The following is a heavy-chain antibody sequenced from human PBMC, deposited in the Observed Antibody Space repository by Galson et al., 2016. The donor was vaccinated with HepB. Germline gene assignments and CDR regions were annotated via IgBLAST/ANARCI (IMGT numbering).Heavy chain of an antibody. CDR2: IRRKVYGGTT. CDR3: ARVSVNTAPSDYFDY. D-gene: IGHD4-17*01. Sequence: SLRLSCAGSRFNLSDYAITWFRQAPGKGLEWVGFIRRKVYGGTTEHAASVRGRFTISRDDSNNIAYLQMNSLKTEDTAVFYCARVSVNTAPSDYFDYWGQGTLVTVSS. CDR1: RFNLSDYA. V-gene: IGHV3-49*03. J-gene: IGHJ4*02.